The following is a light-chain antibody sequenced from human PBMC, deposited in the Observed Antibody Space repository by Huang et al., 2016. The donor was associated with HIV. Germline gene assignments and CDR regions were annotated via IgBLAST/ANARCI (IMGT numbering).Light chain of an antibody. J-gene: IGKJ5*01. CDR2: DAS. Sequence: EIVLTQSPATLSLSPGARATLSCRASQSVGRYLAWYQQKPDQAPLLLIYDASHRATDIPAKFSGGGSGTDFTLTISSLEPEDSAIYYCQQRSNWPPFTFGQGTRLEIK. CDR1: QSVGRY. CDR3: QQRSNWPPFT. V-gene: IGKV3-11*01.